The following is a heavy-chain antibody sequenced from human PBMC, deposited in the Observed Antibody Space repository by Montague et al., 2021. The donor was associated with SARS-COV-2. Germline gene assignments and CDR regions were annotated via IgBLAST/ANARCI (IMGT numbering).Heavy chain of an antibody. Sequence: SETLSLTCTVSGGSISRSTSSWAWIRQPPGKGLEWIGSISYTGSTYYNLSLKSRVTISVDTSRNQFSLRLSSVTAADTSAYYCARLPLVSSWSRAAGYYYYGMDVWGQGTTVTVSS. D-gene: IGHD6-13*01. CDR2: ISYTGST. V-gene: IGHV4-39*01. J-gene: IGHJ6*02. CDR3: ARLPLVSSWSRAAGYYYYGMDV. CDR1: GGSISRSTSS.